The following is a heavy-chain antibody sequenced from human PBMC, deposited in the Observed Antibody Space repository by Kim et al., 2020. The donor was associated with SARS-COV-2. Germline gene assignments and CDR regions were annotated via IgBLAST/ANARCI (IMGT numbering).Heavy chain of an antibody. CDR1: GYTFTGYY. V-gene: IGHV1-2*06. J-gene: IGHJ6*02. CDR2: INPNSGGT. CDR3: ARARGQWLVRAGMDV. D-gene: IGHD6-19*01. Sequence: ASVKVSCKASGYTFTGYYMHWVRQAPGQGLEWMGRINPNSGGTNYAQKFQGRVTMTRDTSISTAYMELSRLRSDDTAVYYCARARGQWLVRAGMDVWGQGTTVTVSS.